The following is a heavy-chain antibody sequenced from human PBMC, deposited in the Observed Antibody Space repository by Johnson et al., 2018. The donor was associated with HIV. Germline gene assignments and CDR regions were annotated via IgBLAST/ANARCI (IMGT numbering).Heavy chain of an antibody. CDR2: ISGSGGST. V-gene: IGHV3-23*04. Sequence: VLLVESGGGVVQPGGSLRLSCATSGFTFSNYAMHWVRQAPGKGLEWVSAISGSGGSTYYADSVKGRFTISRDNSKNTLYLQMNSLRAEDTALYYCAAIGGIGSSWSAAFDIWGQGTMVTVSS. D-gene: IGHD6-13*01. CDR1: GFTFSNYA. CDR3: AAIGGIGSSWSAAFDI. J-gene: IGHJ3*02.